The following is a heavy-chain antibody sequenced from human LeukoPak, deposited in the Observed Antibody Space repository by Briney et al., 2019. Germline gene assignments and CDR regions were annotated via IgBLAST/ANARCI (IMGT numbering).Heavy chain of an antibody. CDR2: ISPDGRKE. V-gene: IGHV3-30*04. Sequence: GSLRLSCAASGFTFSHYAMHWVRQAPGKGLEWVATISPDGRKEYYADSVKGRSTISRDNSKDSVSLQINSLRDEDTAVYYCVRDGDSATWPFDFWGQGTPVTVSS. CDR3: VRDGDSATWPFDF. J-gene: IGHJ4*02. D-gene: IGHD5-18*01. CDR1: GFTFSHYA.